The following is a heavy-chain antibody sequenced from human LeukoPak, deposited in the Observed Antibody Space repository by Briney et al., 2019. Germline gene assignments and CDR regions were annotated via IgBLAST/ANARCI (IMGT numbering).Heavy chain of an antibody. Sequence: GGSLRLSCAASGFTLSSYWMSWVRQAPGKGLEWVSYISSSGTTIYYADSVKGRFTISRDNAKNSLYLQMNSLRAEDTAVYYCARDNYDSSTPYYFDYWGQGTLVTVSS. CDR1: GFTLSSYW. CDR2: ISSSGTTI. V-gene: IGHV3-48*04. D-gene: IGHD3-22*01. CDR3: ARDNYDSSTPYYFDY. J-gene: IGHJ4*02.